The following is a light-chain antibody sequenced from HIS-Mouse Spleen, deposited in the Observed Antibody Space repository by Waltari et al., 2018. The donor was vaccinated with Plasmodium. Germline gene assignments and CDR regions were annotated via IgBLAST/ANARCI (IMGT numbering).Light chain of an antibody. CDR1: ALPKKY. CDR3: YSTDSSGNHRV. J-gene: IGLJ3*02. Sequence: SYELTQPPSVSVSPGQTARITCSGDALPKKYAYWYQQKYGQAPVLVIYEDSKRPSGIPERCSGSSSGTMATLTISGAQVEDEADYYCYSTDSSGNHRVFGGGTKLTVL. V-gene: IGLV3-10*01. CDR2: EDS.